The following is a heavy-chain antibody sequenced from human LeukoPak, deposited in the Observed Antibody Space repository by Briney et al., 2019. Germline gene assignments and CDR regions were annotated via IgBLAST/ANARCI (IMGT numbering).Heavy chain of an antibody. Sequence: GGSLRLSCAASGFXFSSYWMSWVRQAPGKGLEWLANIKQDGSEKYYVDSVKGRFTISRDNAKNSLYLQMNSLRAEDTAVYYCARAVVVVAALDYWGQGTLVTVSS. V-gene: IGHV3-7*04. CDR3: ARAVVVVAALDY. CDR2: IKQDGSEK. CDR1: GFXFSSYW. J-gene: IGHJ4*02. D-gene: IGHD2-15*01.